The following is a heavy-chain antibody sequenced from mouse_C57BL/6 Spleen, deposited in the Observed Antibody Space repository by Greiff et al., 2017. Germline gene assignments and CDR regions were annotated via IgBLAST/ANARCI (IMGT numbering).Heavy chain of an antibody. V-gene: IGHV5-17*01. CDR1: GFTFSDYG. J-gene: IGHJ3*01. CDR3: AREDFAY. CDR2: ISSGSSTI. Sequence: EVQLQESGGGLVKPGGSLKLSCAASGFTFSDYGMHWVRQAPEKGLEWVAYISSGSSTIYYADTVKGRFTISRDNAKNTLFLQMTSLRSEDTAMYYCAREDFAYWGQGTLVTVSA.